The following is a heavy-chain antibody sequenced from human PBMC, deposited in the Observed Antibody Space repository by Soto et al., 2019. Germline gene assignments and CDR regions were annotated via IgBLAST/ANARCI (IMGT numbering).Heavy chain of an antibody. CDR1: GFIVSRSY. V-gene: IGHV3-53*01. CDR2: LYSGGSS. Sequence: EVQLVESGGGLVRPGGSLILSCGVSGFIVSRSYMTWVRQAPGKGLEWVSSLYSGGSSYYSDSVKGRFTISRDNSENTLSLQMNSLRAEDTAVYYCARLGYFEDSGYSYFDSWGHGTLVTVSS. J-gene: IGHJ5*01. D-gene: IGHD3-22*01. CDR3: ARLGYFEDSGYSYFDS.